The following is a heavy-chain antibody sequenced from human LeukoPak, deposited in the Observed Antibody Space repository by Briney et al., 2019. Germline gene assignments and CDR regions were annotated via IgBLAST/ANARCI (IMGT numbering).Heavy chain of an antibody. D-gene: IGHD2-2*03. CDR1: GESFSGYY. CDR3: ARLGYCSDSSCPRTAFRWFDP. V-gene: IGHV4-34*01. J-gene: IGHJ5*02. Sequence: SETLSLTCAVYGESFSGYYWTWIRQPPGKGLEWIGEINQSGTTNYNPSLKSRVTISVDTSKNQFSLKLNSVTAADTAVYYCARLGYCSDSSCPRTAFRWFDPWGQGTLVTVSS. CDR2: INQSGTT.